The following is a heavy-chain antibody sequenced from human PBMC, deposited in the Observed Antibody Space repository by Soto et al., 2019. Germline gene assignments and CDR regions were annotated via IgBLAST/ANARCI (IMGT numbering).Heavy chain of an antibody. J-gene: IGHJ4*02. D-gene: IGHD6-6*01. Sequence: GGSLRLSCAASGFTFSSYGMHWVRQAPGKGLEWVAVITFDGTNKYYADSVKGRFTISRDNSKSTLYLQMNSLRAEDAAVYYCAKEAGQSWWTYSSSSGQFDYWGQGTLVTVSS. CDR3: AKEAGQSWWTYSSSSGQFDY. V-gene: IGHV3-30*18. CDR2: ITFDGTNK. CDR1: GFTFSSYG.